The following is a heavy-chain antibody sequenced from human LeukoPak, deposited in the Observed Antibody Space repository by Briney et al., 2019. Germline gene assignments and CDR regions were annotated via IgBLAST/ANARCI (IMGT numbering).Heavy chain of an antibody. CDR3: ARDWMAFDY. D-gene: IGHD5-24*01. CDR1: GGSVSSGSHY. Sequence: PSETLSLTCTVSGGSVSSGSHYWSWIRQPPGKGLEWIGYIYYSGSTNYNPSLKSRVTISVDTSKNQFSLKLSSVTAADTAVYYCARDWMAFDYWGQGTLVTVSS. CDR2: IYYSGST. J-gene: IGHJ4*02. V-gene: IGHV4-61*01.